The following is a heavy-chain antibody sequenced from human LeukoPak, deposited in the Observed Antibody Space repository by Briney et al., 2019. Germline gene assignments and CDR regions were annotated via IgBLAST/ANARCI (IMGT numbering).Heavy chain of an antibody. CDR1: GYTFTSYY. CDR2: ISPSDGST. V-gene: IGHV1-46*01. J-gene: IGHJ4*02. CDR3: AREAYCGGDCFVYFDY. D-gene: IGHD2-21*02. Sequence: ASVKVSCKASGYTFTSYYLHWVRQAPGQGLEWMGIISPSDGSTKYAQKFQGRVTMTRDMSTSTVYMELSSLRSEDTAVYYCAREAYCGGDCFVYFDYWGQGTLVTVSS.